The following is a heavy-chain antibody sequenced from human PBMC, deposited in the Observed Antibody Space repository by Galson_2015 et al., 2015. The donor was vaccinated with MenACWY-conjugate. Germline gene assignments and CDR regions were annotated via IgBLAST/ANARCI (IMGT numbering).Heavy chain of an antibody. Sequence: SLRLSCAASGFTVSSNYMSWFRQAPGKGLEWVGFIRSKAYGGTTEYAASVKGRFTISRDDSKSIAYLQMNSLKTEDTAVYYCTRDRVIYHYYYGMDVWGQGTTVTVSS. J-gene: IGHJ6*02. D-gene: IGHD2/OR15-2a*01. CDR1: GFTVSSNY. V-gene: IGHV3-49*03. CDR3: TRDRVIYHYYYGMDV. CDR2: IRSKAYGGTT.